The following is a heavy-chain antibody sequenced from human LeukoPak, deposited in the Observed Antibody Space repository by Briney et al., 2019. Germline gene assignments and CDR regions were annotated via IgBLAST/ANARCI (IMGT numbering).Heavy chain of an antibody. CDR3: ARQVSDYFYYYIDV. V-gene: IGHV4-39*01. CDR1: GGSISSIGYY. Sequence: SETLSLTCSVSGGSISSIGYYWNWIRQPPGKGLEWVGSIYYSGTTYYNSSVKCRVTISEDTSKNRFSLMLTSVTAADTAVYYCARQVSDYFYYYIDVWGEGTTVIVSS. CDR2: IYYSGTT. J-gene: IGHJ6*03.